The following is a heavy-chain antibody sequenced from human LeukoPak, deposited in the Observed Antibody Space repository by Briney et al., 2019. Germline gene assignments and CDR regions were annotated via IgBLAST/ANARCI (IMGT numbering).Heavy chain of an antibody. V-gene: IGHV4-34*01. J-gene: IGHJ4*02. CDR1: GGSFSGYY. D-gene: IGHD3-22*01. Sequence: SETLSLTCAVYGGSFSGYYWSWIRQPPGKGLEWIGEINHSGSTNHNPSLKGRVTISVDTSKNQFSLKLSSVTAADTAVYYCALYYYDSSGYQIDYWGQGTLVTVSS. CDR3: ALYYYDSSGYQIDY. CDR2: INHSGST.